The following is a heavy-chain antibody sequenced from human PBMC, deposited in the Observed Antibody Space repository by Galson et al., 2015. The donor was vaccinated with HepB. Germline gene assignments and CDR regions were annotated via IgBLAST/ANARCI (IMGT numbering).Heavy chain of an antibody. Sequence: SVKVSCKASGYTFTSKGISWVRQAPGQGLEWMGWISTESGNTNYVQKLQGRVTMIRDTSTSTAYMELRSLRSDDTAVYYCARDVDHRSDHWGQGTLVTVSS. CDR3: ARDVDHRSDH. J-gene: IGHJ4*02. CDR1: GYTFTSKG. V-gene: IGHV1-18*01. CDR2: ISTESGNT.